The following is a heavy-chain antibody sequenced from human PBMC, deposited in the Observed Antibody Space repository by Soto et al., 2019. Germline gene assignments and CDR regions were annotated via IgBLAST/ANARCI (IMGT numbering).Heavy chain of an antibody. V-gene: IGHV1-18*01. CDR3: ARGGWGTVTTYYYYYGMDV. CDR1: GYTFTSYG. Sequence: ASVKVSCKASGYTFTSYGISWVRQAPGQGLEWMGWISAYNGNTNYAQKLQGRVTMTTDTSTSTAYMELRSLRSDDTAVYYCARGGWGTVTTYYYYYGMDVWGKGTTVTVSS. J-gene: IGHJ6*04. CDR2: ISAYNGNT. D-gene: IGHD4-17*01.